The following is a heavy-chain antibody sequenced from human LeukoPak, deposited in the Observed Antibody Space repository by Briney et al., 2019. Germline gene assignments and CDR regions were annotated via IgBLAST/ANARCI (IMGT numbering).Heavy chain of an antibody. CDR2: INPNSGGI. Sequence: AVKVSCKTSGYTFTGYYMHWVRQAPGQGLEWMGWINPNSGGIHYAQKFQGRVSMTRDTSINTAYMELSSLRSDDTAVYYCAKGLDASGTNGMDVWGQGTTVTVS. V-gene: IGHV1-2*02. J-gene: IGHJ6*02. CDR3: AKGLDASGTNGMDV. D-gene: IGHD3-10*01. CDR1: GYTFTGYY.